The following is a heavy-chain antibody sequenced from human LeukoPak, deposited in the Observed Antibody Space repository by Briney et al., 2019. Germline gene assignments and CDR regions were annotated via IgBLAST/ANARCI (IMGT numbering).Heavy chain of an antibody. D-gene: IGHD3-16*01. CDR3: ARGGDVFDV. J-gene: IGHJ3*01. CDR1: GYTFSSHG. CDR2: ISSYNGQT. V-gene: IGHV1-18*01. Sequence: ASVKVSCKASGYTFSSHGFSWVRQAPGHGLEWMGWISSYNGQTNYAQIFQGRVTLTTDASTSTAYMELQSLRSDDTAVYYCARGGDVFDVWGQGTMVTVPS.